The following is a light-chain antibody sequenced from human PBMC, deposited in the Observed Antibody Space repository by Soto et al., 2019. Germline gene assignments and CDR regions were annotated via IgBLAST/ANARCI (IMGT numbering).Light chain of an antibody. CDR2: EVS. CDR1: STDLGNYQY. Sequence: QSVLTQPASVSGTPGQSITNSCTGTSTDLGNYQYVSWYQQQPCKAPKLMIYEVSNRPSGGSIRFSGSKSGNTASLPISRLRAEDETDYYFFSYTSGGTYVFGTGTKGTVL. CDR3: FSYTSGGTYV. J-gene: IGLJ1*01. V-gene: IGLV2-14*01.